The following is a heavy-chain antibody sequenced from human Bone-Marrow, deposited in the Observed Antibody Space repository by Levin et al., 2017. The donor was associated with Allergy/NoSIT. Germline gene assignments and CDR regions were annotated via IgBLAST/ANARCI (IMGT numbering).Heavy chain of an antibody. CDR1: GFAFSNAR. V-gene: IGHV3-15*01. D-gene: IGHD2-2*01. Sequence: GESLKISCAASGFAFSNARMSWVRQAPGKGLEWIGRIKSKTDGGTTDYIAPVKGRFTVSRDDSENMVYLQMNSLKTEDTAVYYCTTMQSLWGQGTLVTVSS. CDR2: IKSKTDGGTT. J-gene: IGHJ4*02. CDR3: TTMQSL.